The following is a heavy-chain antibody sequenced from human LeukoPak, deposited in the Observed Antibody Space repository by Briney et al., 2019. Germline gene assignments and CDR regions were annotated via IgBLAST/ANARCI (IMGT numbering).Heavy chain of an antibody. Sequence: PSETLSLTCTVSGGSISSYYWSWIRQPPGKGLEWIGYIYYSGSTNYNPSLKSRITISVDTSKNQFSLKLSSVTAADTAVYYCARDSGRWLQFHWFDPWGQGTLVTVSS. CDR1: GGSISSYY. J-gene: IGHJ5*02. CDR3: ARDSGRWLQFHWFDP. D-gene: IGHD5-24*01. V-gene: IGHV4-59*01. CDR2: IYYSGST.